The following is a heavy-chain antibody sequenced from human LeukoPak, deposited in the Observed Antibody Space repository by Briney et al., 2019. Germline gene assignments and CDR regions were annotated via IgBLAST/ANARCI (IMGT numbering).Heavy chain of an antibody. D-gene: IGHD3-22*01. J-gene: IGHJ3*02. Sequence: GGSLRLSCAASGFTFSSYAMSWVRQAPGKGLEWVSAISGSGGSTYYADSVKGRFTISRDNSKNTLYLQMNSLRAEDTAVYYCANPYYYDSSGYYGDAFDIWGQGTMVTVSS. CDR2: ISGSGGST. CDR3: ANPYYYDSSGYYGDAFDI. CDR1: GFTFSSYA. V-gene: IGHV3-23*01.